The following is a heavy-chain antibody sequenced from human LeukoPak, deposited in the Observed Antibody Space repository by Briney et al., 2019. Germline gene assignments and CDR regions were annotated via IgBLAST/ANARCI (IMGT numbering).Heavy chain of an antibody. V-gene: IGHV4-34*01. CDR3: ARGVAAGY. Sequence: KGLEWIGEINHSGSTNYNPSLKSRVTISVDTSKNQFSLKLSSVTAADTAVYYCARGVAAGYWGQGTLVTVSS. J-gene: IGHJ4*02. CDR2: INHSGST. D-gene: IGHD6-19*01.